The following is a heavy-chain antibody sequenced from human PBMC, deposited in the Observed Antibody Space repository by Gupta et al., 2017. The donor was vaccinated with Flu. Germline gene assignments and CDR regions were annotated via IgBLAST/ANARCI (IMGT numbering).Heavy chain of an antibody. CDR3: ARDRGSGCYYFDY. CDR2: IIPIFGTA. J-gene: IGHJ4*02. CDR1: GGTLSSYD. D-gene: IGHD6-19*01. V-gene: IGHV1-69*06. Sequence: QVQLVQSGAAVKKPGSSVKVSCKASGGTLSSYDIRWVRQAPGQGLEWMGGIIPIFGTANYAQKFQGRFTITADKSTSTAYMELSSLRSEDTAVYYCARDRGSGCYYFDYWGQGTLVTVSS.